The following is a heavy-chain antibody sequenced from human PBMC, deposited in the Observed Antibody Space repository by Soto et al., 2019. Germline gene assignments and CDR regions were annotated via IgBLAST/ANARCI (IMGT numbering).Heavy chain of an antibody. Sequence: SETLSLTCAVSGGSISSSNWWSWVRQPPGKGLEWIGEIYHSGSTNYNPSLKSRVTISVDKSKNQFSLKLSSVTAADTAVYYCAEGHSSSWYANSTDPWGQGTLVTVSS. CDR1: GGSISSSNW. J-gene: IGHJ5*02. CDR2: IYHSGST. V-gene: IGHV4-4*02. D-gene: IGHD6-13*01. CDR3: AEGHSSSWYANSTDP.